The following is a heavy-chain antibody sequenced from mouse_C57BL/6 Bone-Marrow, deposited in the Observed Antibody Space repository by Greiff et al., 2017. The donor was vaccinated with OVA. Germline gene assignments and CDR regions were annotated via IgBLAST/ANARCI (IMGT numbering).Heavy chain of an antibody. CDR3: AREGSYGNSWFAY. V-gene: IGHV1-50*01. CDR1: GYTFTSYW. Sequence: VQLQQPGAELVKPGASVKLSCKASGYTFTSYWMQWVKQRPGQGLEWIGEIDPSDSYTNYNQKFKGKATLTVDTSSSTAYMQLSSRTSEDSAVYYCAREGSYGNSWFAYWGQGTLVTVSA. CDR2: IDPSDSYT. D-gene: IGHD2-1*01. J-gene: IGHJ3*01.